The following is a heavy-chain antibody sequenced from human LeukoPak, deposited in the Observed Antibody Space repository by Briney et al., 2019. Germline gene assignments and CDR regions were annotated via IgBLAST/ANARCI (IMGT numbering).Heavy chain of an antibody. CDR1: GFTFSSYG. CDR2: IWYDGSNK. J-gene: IGHJ4*02. V-gene: IGHV3-33*01. Sequence: GGSLRLSCAASGFTFSSYGMHWVRQAPGKGLEWVAVIWYDGSNKYYADSVKGRFTISRDNSKNSLYLQMNSLRAEDTAVYYCARDLAYYDYVWGSYRYNYYFDYWGQGTLVTVSS. CDR3: ARDLAYYDYVWGSYRYNYYFDY. D-gene: IGHD3-16*02.